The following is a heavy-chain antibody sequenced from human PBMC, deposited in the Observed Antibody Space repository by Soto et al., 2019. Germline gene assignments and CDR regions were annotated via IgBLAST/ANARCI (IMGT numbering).Heavy chain of an antibody. V-gene: IGHV1-45*02. CDR1: GYTFTYRY. CDR2: ITPFNGNT. CDR3: ASNYLYYYGSGNTNYYGMDV. Sequence: SVKVSCKASGYTFTYRYLHWVRQAPGQALEWMGWITPFNGNTNYAQKFQDRVTITRDRSMSTAYMELSSLRSDDTAVYYCASNYLYYYGSGNTNYYGMDVWGQGTTVTVSS. D-gene: IGHD3-10*01. J-gene: IGHJ6*02.